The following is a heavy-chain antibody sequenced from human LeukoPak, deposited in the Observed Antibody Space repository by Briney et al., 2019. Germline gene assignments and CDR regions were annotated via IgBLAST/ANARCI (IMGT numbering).Heavy chain of an antibody. Sequence: PGGSLTISCASSGFNFNAYAMTGVRQARGKGLQWVSSISKNRKTTFYTDAVKGRFTISRDNSKYTLHLQMDRLRAEDKALYFCAKDHDNTDSYYYFDAWGLGTLVTVSS. J-gene: IGHJ4*02. CDR3: AKDHDNTDSYYYFDA. CDR1: GFNFNAYA. CDR2: ISKNRKTT. D-gene: IGHD2-21*02. V-gene: IGHV3-23*01.